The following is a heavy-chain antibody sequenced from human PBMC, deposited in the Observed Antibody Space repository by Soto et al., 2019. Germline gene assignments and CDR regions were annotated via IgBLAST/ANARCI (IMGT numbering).Heavy chain of an antibody. CDR1: GGSISSSNW. Sequence: QVQLQESGPGLVKPSGTLSLTCAVSGGSISSSNWWSWVRQPPGKGLEWIGEIYHSGSTNYNPSPKSRVTISGDQSKNQFSLKLSSVTAADTAVYYCARAVMVRGVTRGLDYSAQGTLVTVSS. D-gene: IGHD3-10*01. CDR2: IYHSGST. CDR3: ARAVMVRGVTRGLDY. J-gene: IGHJ4*02. V-gene: IGHV4-4*02.